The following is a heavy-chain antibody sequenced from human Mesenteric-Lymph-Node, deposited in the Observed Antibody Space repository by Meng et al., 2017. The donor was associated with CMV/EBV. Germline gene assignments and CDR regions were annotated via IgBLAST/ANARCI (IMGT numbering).Heavy chain of an antibody. V-gene: IGHV3-74*01. Sequence: EMQLEESGGGLVQPGGSLRLSCAASSNWIHWVRQAPGKGIVWVSRIDRDGKTTDYARYVRRRFNISRDSDKSKGYLQMNSLRPEHTAVYYCVRDFVGPNEYWGPGTMVTVSS. J-gene: IGHJ4*02. CDR3: VRDFVGPNEY. D-gene: IGHD1-26*01. CDR1: SNW. CDR2: IDRDGKTT.